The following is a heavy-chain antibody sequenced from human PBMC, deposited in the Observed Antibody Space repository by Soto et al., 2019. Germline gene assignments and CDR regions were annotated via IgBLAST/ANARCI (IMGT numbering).Heavy chain of an antibody. CDR1: GGSISSGGYY. CDR3: ARVESYYYDSSGYFFPPYYFAY. Sequence: PSETLSLTCTVSGGSISSGGYYWSWIRQHPGKGLEWIGYIYYSGSTYYNPSLKSRVTISVDTSKNQFSLKLSSVTAADTAVYYCARVESYYYDSSGYFFPPYYFAYWGQGTLVIVSS. J-gene: IGHJ4*02. V-gene: IGHV4-31*03. D-gene: IGHD3-22*01. CDR2: IYYSGST.